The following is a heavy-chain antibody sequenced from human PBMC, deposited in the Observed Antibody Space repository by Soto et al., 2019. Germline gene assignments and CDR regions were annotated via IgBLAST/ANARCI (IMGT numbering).Heavy chain of an antibody. J-gene: IGHJ4*02. CDR3: AGFGYSKGYAY. D-gene: IGHD5-18*01. V-gene: IGHV1-69*06. CDR2: IIPLFGTA. Sequence: QVQLEQSGAEVKKPGSSVKVSCKASGVTVNSHAIIWVRQAPGQGLEWMGSIIPLFGTANSAQKFRDRVTITADKSTSTAYMELTSLRSEDTAVYYCAGFGYSKGYAYWGQGTLVTVSS. CDR1: GVTVNSHA.